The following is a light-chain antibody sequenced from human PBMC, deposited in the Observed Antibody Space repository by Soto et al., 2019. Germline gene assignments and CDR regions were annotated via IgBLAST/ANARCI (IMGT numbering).Light chain of an antibody. CDR3: QSYDSSLRGSNV. CDR2: GNN. V-gene: IGLV1-40*01. J-gene: IGLJ1*01. Sequence: QSVLTQPPSVSGAPGQRVTISCTGTSSNIGAGYDVYWYQQLPGTAPKLLISGNNNRPSGVPDRFSGSRSGTAASLAITGLQAEDEADYYCQSYDSSLRGSNVFGTGTKLTAL. CDR1: SSNIGAGYD.